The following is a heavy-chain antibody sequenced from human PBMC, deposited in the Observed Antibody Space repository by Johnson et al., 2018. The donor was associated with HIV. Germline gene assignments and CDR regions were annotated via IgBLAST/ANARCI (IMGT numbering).Heavy chain of an antibody. CDR1: GFTFSSYA. V-gene: IGHV3-30*04. J-gene: IGHJ3*02. CDR2: ISYDGGKK. D-gene: IGHD2-15*01. CDR3: ARDGPAAHDAFDI. Sequence: QVQLVETGGGVVQPGRSLRLSCAASGFTFSSYAMHWVRQAPGKGLAWVAVISYDGGKKYYADSVKGRFTISRDNAKKSLYLQMNSLRAEDTAVYYCARDGPAAHDAFDIWGQGTMVTVSS.